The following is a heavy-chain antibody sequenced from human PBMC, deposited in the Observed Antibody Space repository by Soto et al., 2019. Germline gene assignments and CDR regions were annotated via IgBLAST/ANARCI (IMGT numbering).Heavy chain of an antibody. V-gene: IGHV1-69*02. J-gene: IGHJ5*02. CDR3: AGTYCYLTPHNWFDP. CDR1: GGTFRSYT. Sequence: QVQLVQSGSEVKKPGSSVKVSCKASGGTFRSYTISWVRQAPGQGLEWLGRIIPILGIANYAQKFQGRVTITADKSTSTAYVELSSLRPEDTAVYYCAGTYCYLTPHNWFDPWVQGTLVTVSS. D-gene: IGHD5-18*01. CDR2: IIPILGIA.